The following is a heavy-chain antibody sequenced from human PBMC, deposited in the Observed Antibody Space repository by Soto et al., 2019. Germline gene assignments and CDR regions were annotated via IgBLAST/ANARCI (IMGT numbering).Heavy chain of an antibody. CDR1: GLTFSGSA. CDR3: GRWTSGSPDC. Sequence: GGSLRLSCAVSGLTFSGSAMHWVRQASGKGLEWVGHIRKKANNYATAYAASVKGRFTISRDDSKNSVYLQLNSLKSEDTAVYYCGRWTSGSPDCWGQGTLVTVSS. V-gene: IGHV3-73*01. CDR2: IRKKANNYAT. D-gene: IGHD1-26*01. J-gene: IGHJ4*02.